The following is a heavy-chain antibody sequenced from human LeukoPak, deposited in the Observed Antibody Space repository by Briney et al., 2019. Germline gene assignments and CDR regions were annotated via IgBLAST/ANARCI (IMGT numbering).Heavy chain of an antibody. Sequence: GGSLRLSCAASGFTFSSYWMHWVRQAPGKGLVWVSRINSDGSSTSYADSVKGRFTISRDNAKNTLYLQMNSLRAEDTAVYYCARDARGAYCGGDCSPYFDYWGQGTLVTVSS. CDR2: INSDGSST. CDR3: ARDARGAYCGGDCSPYFDY. J-gene: IGHJ4*02. V-gene: IGHV3-74*01. CDR1: GFTFSSYW. D-gene: IGHD2-21*02.